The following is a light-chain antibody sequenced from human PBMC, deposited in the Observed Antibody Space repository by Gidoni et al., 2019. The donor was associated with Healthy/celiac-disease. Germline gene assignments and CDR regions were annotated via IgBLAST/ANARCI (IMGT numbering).Light chain of an antibody. J-gene: IGLJ1*01. V-gene: IGLV2-14*03. CDR3: SSYTSSSTGV. CDR2: DVS. Sequence: QSALTQPASVSGSPGQSITISCTGTSSDVGGYNYVSWYQQRPGKAPKLMIYDVSNRPSGVSNRFSGSKSGNTASLTSSGLQAEDEADYYCSSYTSSSTGVFGTGTKVTVL. CDR1: SSDVGGYNY.